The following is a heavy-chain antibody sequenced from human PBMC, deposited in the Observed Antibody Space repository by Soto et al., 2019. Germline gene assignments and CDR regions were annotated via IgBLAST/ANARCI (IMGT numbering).Heavy chain of an antibody. D-gene: IGHD3-3*02. V-gene: IGHV4-39*01. CDR3: ARHSLALRKNNWFDP. J-gene: IGHJ5*02. CDR1: GDSIISSDFY. CDR2: IFYLGSS. Sequence: SETLSLTCTVSGDSIISSDFYWGWVRQPPGKGLEWIGSIFYLGSSYYNPSLKSRVTMSVDTSKNQFSLRLRSVTAADTALYFCARHSLALRKNNWFDPWGQGIMVTVS.